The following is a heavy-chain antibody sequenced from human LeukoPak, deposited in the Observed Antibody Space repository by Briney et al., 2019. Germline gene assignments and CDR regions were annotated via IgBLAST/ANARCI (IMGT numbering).Heavy chain of an antibody. J-gene: IGHJ4*02. CDR3: ARDGPAQMVDFDY. D-gene: IGHD3-10*01. CDR1: GYTFSGTGWY. Sequence: ASVKVSCKASGYTFSGTGWYLYWLRQAPGHGLECMGWIYPYTGATHYAQKFQGRVAVTRDTSISTAYMELSRLRPDDTAVYYCARDGPAQMVDFDYWGQGTLVTVSS. V-gene: IGHV1-2*02. CDR2: IYPYTGAT.